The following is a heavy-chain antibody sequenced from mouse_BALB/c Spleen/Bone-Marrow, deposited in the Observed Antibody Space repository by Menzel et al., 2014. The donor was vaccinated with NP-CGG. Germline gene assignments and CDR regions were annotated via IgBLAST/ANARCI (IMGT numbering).Heavy chain of an antibody. Sequence: QVQLKDSGPGLVAPSQSLSITCTVSGFSLTGYGVNWVRQPPGKGLEWLGMIWGDGSTDYNSALKSRLSISKDNSKSQGFLKINRLQTCDPTKYYCARGGFAYLGPGTLDTGS. CDR3: ARGGFAY. V-gene: IGHV2-6-7*01. CDR1: GFSLTGYG. J-gene: IGHJ3*01. CDR2: IWGDGST.